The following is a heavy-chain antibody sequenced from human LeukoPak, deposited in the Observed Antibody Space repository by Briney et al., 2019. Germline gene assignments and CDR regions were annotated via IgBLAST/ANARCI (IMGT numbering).Heavy chain of an antibody. J-gene: IGHJ4*02. V-gene: IGHV3-23*01. CDR1: GFTFSSYA. CDR3: AKMITSSSSTAPPFDY. Sequence: GGSLRLSCAASGFTFSSYAMSWVRQAPGKGLEWVSAISGSGGSTYYADSVKGRFAISRDNSKNTLYLQMNSLRAEDTAVYYCAKMITSSSSTAPPFDYWGQGTLVTVSS. D-gene: IGHD3-16*01. CDR2: ISGSGGST.